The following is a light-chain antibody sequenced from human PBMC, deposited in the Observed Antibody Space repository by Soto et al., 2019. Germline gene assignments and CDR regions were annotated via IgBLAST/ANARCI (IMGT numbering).Light chain of an antibody. CDR3: CSYASSSTWV. Sequence: QSVLTQPASVSGSPGQSITISCTGTSSDVGSYNLVSWYQQHPGKAPKLMIYEVSKRPSGVSNRFSGSKSGNTASLTISGLQAEDEADYYCCSYASSSTWVFGTGTKVTVL. V-gene: IGLV2-23*02. J-gene: IGLJ1*01. CDR1: SSDVGSYNL. CDR2: EVS.